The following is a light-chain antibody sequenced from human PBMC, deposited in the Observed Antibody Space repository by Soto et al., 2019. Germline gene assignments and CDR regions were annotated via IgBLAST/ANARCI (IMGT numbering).Light chain of an antibody. J-gene: IGLJ3*02. CDR2: EVS. V-gene: IGLV2-14*01. CDR3: SSYTSSSFWV. Sequence: QSALTQPASVSGSPGQSITISCTGTSSDVGAYNYVSWYQQHPGKAPNLMIYEVSNRPSGISNRFSASKSGNTASLTISGLQAEDEADYYCSSYTSSSFWVFGGGTKLTVL. CDR1: SSDVGAYNY.